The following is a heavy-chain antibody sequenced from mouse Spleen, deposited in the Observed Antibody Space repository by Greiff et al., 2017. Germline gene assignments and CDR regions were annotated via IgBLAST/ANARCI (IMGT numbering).Heavy chain of an antibody. V-gene: IGHV1-62-2*01. CDR1: GYTFTEYT. D-gene: IGHD2-4*01. Sequence: QVQLKQSGAELVKPGASVKLSCKASGYTFTEYTIHWVKQRSGQGLEWIGWFYPGSGSIKYNEKFKDKATLTADKSSSTVYMELSRLTSEDSAVYFCARHEDYDHDDQAWFAYWGQGTLVTVSA. CDR3: ARHEDYDHDDQAWFAY. J-gene: IGHJ3*01. CDR2: FYPGSGSI.